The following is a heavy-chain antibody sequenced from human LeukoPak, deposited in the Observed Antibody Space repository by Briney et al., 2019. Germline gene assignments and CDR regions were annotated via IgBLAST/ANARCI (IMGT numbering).Heavy chain of an antibody. D-gene: IGHD2-21*01. CDR1: GFTFSSYS. V-gene: IGHV3-21*01. CDR2: ISSSSSYI. CDR3: ARDGAGIGPYYFDY. J-gene: IGHJ4*02. Sequence: PGGSLRLSCAAPGFTFSSYSMNWVRQAPGKGLEWVSSISSSSSYIYYADSVKGRFTISRDNAKNSLYLQMNSLRAEDTAVYYCARDGAGIGPYYFDYWGQGTLATVSS.